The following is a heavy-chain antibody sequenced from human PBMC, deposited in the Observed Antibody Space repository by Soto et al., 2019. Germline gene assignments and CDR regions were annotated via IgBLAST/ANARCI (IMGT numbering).Heavy chain of an antibody. CDR3: ARGRTVRDHDDFDL. CDR1: GFTFSSYS. D-gene: IGHD2-21*01. J-gene: IGHJ4*02. Sequence: QVQLVESGGGVVQPGRSLRLSCAASGFTFSSYSMHWVRQAPGKRLEWVAAMSYDGNSKYFADSVKGRFTISRDNSKNTLSLQMTSLGAEDSAVYYCARGRTVRDHDDFDLWGQGTLVTVSS. CDR2: MSYDGNSK. V-gene: IGHV3-30-3*01.